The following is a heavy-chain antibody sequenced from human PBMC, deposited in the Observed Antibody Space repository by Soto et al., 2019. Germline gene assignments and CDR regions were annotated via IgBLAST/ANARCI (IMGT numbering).Heavy chain of an antibody. Sequence: WGSLRLSFAASGFRVSRNYMSWVRQAPGKGLEWVSVFYTDGSRYYADSVKGRCTMSRDTSKNTLNLQMNSLRAEDTAVYYCTREDYYGSKMHGMDVWGQRTTVTVSS. J-gene: IGHJ6*02. CDR2: FYTDGSR. D-gene: IGHD3-22*01. CDR1: GFRVSRNY. V-gene: IGHV3-53*01. CDR3: TREDYYGSKMHGMDV.